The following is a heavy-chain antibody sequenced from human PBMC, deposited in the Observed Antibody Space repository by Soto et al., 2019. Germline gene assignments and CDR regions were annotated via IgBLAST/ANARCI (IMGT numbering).Heavy chain of an antibody. Sequence: QVQLVQSGAEVKKPGASVKVSCKAAGYTFTNYGISWVRQAPGQGLEWMGWISRYNGNTNYAQKFQGRITMTTDTSTSTAYMELRSLRSDDTAVYYCARGLPFGGVIVTKGGFDYWGQGTLVTVSS. V-gene: IGHV1-18*01. J-gene: IGHJ4*02. CDR2: ISRYNGNT. CDR3: ARGLPFGGVIVTKGGFDY. CDR1: GYTFTNYG. D-gene: IGHD3-16*02.